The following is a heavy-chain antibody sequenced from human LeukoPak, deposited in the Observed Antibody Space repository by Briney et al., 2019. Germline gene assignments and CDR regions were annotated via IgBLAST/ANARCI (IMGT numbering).Heavy chain of an antibody. J-gene: IGHJ4*02. Sequence: GGSLRLSCAASGFTFSSYAMSWVRQAPGKGLEWVSAISGSGGSTYYADSVKGRFTISRDNSENTLYLQMNSLRAEDTAVYYCAKGQYYYDSSGYYYLLPFDYWGQGTLVTVSS. CDR3: AKGQYYYDSSGYYYLLPFDY. CDR1: GFTFSSYA. D-gene: IGHD3-22*01. CDR2: ISGSGGST. V-gene: IGHV3-23*01.